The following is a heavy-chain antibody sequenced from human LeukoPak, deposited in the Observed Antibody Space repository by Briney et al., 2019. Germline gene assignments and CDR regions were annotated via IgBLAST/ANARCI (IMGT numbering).Heavy chain of an antibody. CDR1: GGSLSGYY. V-gene: IGHV4-34*01. CDR2: INHSGST. CDR3: ARAYDSSGYYDY. J-gene: IGHJ4*02. Sequence: SETLSLTCAVYGGSLSGYYWSWIHQPPGKGLEWIGEINHSGSTNYNPSLKSRVTISVDTSKNQFSLKLSSVTAADTAVYYCARAYDSSGYYDYWGQGTLVTVSS. D-gene: IGHD3-22*01.